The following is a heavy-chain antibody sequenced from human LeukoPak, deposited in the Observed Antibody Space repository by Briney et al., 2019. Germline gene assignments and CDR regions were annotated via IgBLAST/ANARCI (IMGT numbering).Heavy chain of an antibody. CDR2: TNPNSGGT. J-gene: IGHJ4*02. Sequence: ASVKVSCKASGHTFSGNYMHWVRQAPGQGLEWMGWTNPNSGGTNYAQKFQGRVTMTRDTSISTAYMGLRRLRSDDTAVYYCAGGSGDYSPDYWGQGTLVTVSS. CDR3: AGGSGDYSPDY. V-gene: IGHV1-2*02. CDR1: GHTFSGNY. D-gene: IGHD3-22*01.